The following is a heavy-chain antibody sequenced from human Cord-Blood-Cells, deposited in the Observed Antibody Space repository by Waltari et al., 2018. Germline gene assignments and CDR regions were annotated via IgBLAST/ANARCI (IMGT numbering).Heavy chain of an antibody. CDR1: GFTVRRYW. CDR3: ARSSGGTLDY. V-gene: IGHV3-7*01. CDR2: IKQDGSEK. Sequence: EVQLVESGGGLVQPGGSLRLSCAASGFTVRRYWMSWVRQAQGKGLEWVDNIKQDGSEKYYVDSVKGRFTISRDNAKNSLYLQMNSLRAEDTAVYYCARSSGGTLDYWGQGTLVTVSS. J-gene: IGHJ4*02. D-gene: IGHD2-15*01.